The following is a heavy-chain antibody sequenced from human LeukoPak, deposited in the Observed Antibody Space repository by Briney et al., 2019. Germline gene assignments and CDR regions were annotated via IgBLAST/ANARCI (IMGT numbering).Heavy chain of an antibody. CDR3: ARHLNGDYFDY. J-gene: IGHJ4*02. D-gene: IGHD4-17*01. V-gene: IGHV4-59*01. CDR2: MYNSGSA. Sequence: TPSETLSLTCTVSGGSISGSYWSWIRQPPGKGLEWIAYMYNSGSANYNPSLKSRVTISVDTSKNHFSLKLSSVTAADTAVYYCARHLNGDYFDYWGQGTLVTVSS. CDR1: GGSISGSY.